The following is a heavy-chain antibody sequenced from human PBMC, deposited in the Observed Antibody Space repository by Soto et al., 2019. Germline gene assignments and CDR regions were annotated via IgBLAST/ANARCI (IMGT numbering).Heavy chain of an antibody. V-gene: IGHV3-23*01. CDR3: AKGRGYSYGSPFDY. D-gene: IGHD5-18*01. CDR1: GVTFSSYA. Sequence: PGGSLRLSCAASGVTFSSYAMSWVRQAPGKGLEWVSAISGSGGSTYYADSVKGRFTISRDNSKNTLYLQMNSLRAEDTAVYYCAKGRGYSYGSPFDYWGQGTLVTVSS. CDR2: ISGSGGST. J-gene: IGHJ4*02.